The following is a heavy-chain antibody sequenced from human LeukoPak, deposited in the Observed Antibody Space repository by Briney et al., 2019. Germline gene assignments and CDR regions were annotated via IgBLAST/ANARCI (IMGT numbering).Heavy chain of an antibody. J-gene: IGHJ4*02. D-gene: IGHD1-26*01. Sequence: SQTLSLTCPLSGDSVSSTSAAWNWIRQSPSRGLEWLGSTYYRSKWYHDCADSVKSRISINPDTSKNQFSLQLNSVTPEDTAVYFCARGDLVGATTGFDYWGQGTLVTVSS. CDR3: ARGDLVGATTGFDY. CDR1: GDSVSSTSAA. CDR2: TYYRSKWYH. V-gene: IGHV6-1*01.